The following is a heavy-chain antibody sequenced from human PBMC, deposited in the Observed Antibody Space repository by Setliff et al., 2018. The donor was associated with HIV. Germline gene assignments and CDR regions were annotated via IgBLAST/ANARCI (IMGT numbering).Heavy chain of an antibody. V-gene: IGHV4-4*08. D-gene: IGHD3-22*01. J-gene: IGHJ3*02. CDR3: ARSLVPSGYYYGRHAFDI. CDR2: VYSGDST. Sequence: SETLSLTCTVSGGSIGGYYWSWIRQPPGTGLEWLGCVYSGDSTNYNPSLESRVTISLDTSKNQFSLRLTSVTAADTAVYYCARSLVPSGYYYGRHAFDIWGQGTKVTVSS. CDR1: GGSIGGYY.